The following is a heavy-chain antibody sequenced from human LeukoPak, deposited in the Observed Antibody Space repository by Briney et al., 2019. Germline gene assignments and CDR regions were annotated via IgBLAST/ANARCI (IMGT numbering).Heavy chain of an antibody. D-gene: IGHD5-18*01. J-gene: IGHJ4*02. CDR3: ARPNPSYGQYYFDY. Sequence: GESLKISCKGSGYSFTSYWIGWGRQMPAKRLEWVGIIYPGDSDTRYSPSFQGQVTISADKSISTAYLQWSSLKASDTAMYYCARPNPSYGQYYFDYWGQGTLVTVSS. CDR2: IYPGDSDT. V-gene: IGHV5-51*01. CDR1: GYSFTSYW.